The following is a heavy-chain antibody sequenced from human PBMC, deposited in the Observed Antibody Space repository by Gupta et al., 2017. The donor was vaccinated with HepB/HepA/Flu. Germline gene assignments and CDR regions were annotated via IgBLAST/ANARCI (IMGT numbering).Heavy chain of an antibody. Sequence: QVTLKESGPVLVKPTETLTLTCTVSGFSLSNARMGVSWIRQPPGKALEWLAHIFSNDEKSYSTSLKSRLTISKDTSKSQVVLTMTNMDPVDTATYDCARIDPPGSGWYFDPWGQGTLVTVSS. CDR3: ARIDPPGSGWYFDP. CDR2: IFSNDEK. CDR1: GFSLSNARMG. D-gene: IGHD6-19*01. J-gene: IGHJ5*02. V-gene: IGHV2-26*01.